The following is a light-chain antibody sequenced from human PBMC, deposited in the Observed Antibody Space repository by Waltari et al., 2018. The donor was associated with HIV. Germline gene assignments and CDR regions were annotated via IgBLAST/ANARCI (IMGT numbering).Light chain of an antibody. J-gene: IGLJ2*01. Sequence: QSALTQPPSASGSPGQSVTISCTGTSSDVGGYNYVSWYQQHPDKAPKLMIYEVSKRPSGVPERFSGSKSGNTASLTVSGLQAEDEADYYCSSYAGSNVRFGGGTKLTVL. CDR3: SSYAGSNVR. CDR2: EVS. V-gene: IGLV2-8*01. CDR1: SSDVGGYNY.